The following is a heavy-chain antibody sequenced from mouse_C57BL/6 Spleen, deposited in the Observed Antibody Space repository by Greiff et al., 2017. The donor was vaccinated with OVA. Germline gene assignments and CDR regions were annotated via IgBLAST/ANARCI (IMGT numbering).Heavy chain of an antibody. CDR2: LRNKANGYTT. CDR3: ARYRTGTGYYAMDY. J-gene: IGHJ4*01. V-gene: IGHV7-3*01. D-gene: IGHD4-1*01. Sequence: EVKLVESGGGLVQPGGSLSLSCAASGFTFTDYYMSWVRHPPGKALEWLGFLRNKANGYTTEYSASVKGRFTISRDNSQSILYLQMNARRAEDSATYYCARYRTGTGYYAMDYWGQGTSVTVSS. CDR1: GFTFTDYY.